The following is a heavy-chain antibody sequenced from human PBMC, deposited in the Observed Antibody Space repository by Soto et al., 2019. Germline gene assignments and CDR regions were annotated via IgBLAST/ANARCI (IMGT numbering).Heavy chain of an antibody. V-gene: IGHV3-7*04. CDR3: ARAITMVRGVIIRPYYYYGMDV. Sequence: WSLRLSCAASGFTFSSYWMSWVRQAPGKXLEWVANIKQDGSEKYYVDSVKGRFTISRDNAKNSLYLQMNSLRAEDTAVYYCARAITMVRGVIIRPYYYYGMDVWGQGTTVTVS. CDR1: GFTFSSYW. J-gene: IGHJ6*02. CDR2: IKQDGSEK. D-gene: IGHD3-10*01.